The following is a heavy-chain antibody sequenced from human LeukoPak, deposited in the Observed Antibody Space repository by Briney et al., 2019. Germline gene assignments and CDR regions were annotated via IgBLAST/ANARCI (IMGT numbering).Heavy chain of an antibody. J-gene: IGHJ4*02. CDR2: IYDSGST. V-gene: IGHV4-59*08. D-gene: IGHD3-9*01. Sequence: SETPSLTCTVSGGSISSYYWSWIRQPPGKGLEWIGYIYDSGSTNYNPSLKSRVTISVDTSKNQFSLKMSSVTAADTAVYYCARHRGDFDWLPYYFDYWGRGTLVTVSS. CDR1: GGSISSYY. CDR3: ARHRGDFDWLPYYFDY.